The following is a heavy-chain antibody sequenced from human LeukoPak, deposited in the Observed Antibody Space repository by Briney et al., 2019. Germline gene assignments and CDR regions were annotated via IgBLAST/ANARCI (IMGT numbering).Heavy chain of an antibody. CDR1: GYTFTSYG. CDR2: ISAYNGNT. CDR3: ARDQATVTTDGLDY. Sequence: ASVKVSCKASGYTFTSYGISWVRQAPGQGLEWMGWISAYNGNTNYAQKLQGRVTMTTDTSTSTAYMELRSLRSDNTAVYYCARDQATVTTDGLDYWGQGTLVTVSS. D-gene: IGHD4-17*01. J-gene: IGHJ4*02. V-gene: IGHV1-18*01.